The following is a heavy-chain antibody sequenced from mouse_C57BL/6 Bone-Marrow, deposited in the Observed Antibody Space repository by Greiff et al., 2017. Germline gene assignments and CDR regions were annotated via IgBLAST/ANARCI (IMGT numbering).Heavy chain of an antibody. CDR1: GFTFSSYG. D-gene: IGHD3-2*02. J-gene: IGHJ4*01. V-gene: IGHV5-6*02. CDR3: ARQLRLPYYYAMDY. CDR2: ISSGGSYT. Sequence: EVMLVESGGDLVKPGGSLKLSCAASGFTFSSYGMSWVRQTPDKRLEWVATISSGGSYTYYPDSVKGRFTISRDNAKNTLYLQMSSLKSEDTAMYYCARQLRLPYYYAMDYWGQGTSVTVSS.